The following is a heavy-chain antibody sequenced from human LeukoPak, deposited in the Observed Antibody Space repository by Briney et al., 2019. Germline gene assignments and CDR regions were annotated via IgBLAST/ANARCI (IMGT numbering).Heavy chain of an antibody. CDR2: ISSTGSPI. V-gene: IGHV3-11*01. CDR3: ARGNSDGDYAVYLGGFDS. CDR1: GFTFSDYY. Sequence: GGSLRLSCAASGFTFSDYYMSWIRQAPGKGLEWVSYISSTGSPIYYANSVKGRFTISRDNAKNSLYMQMNSLRADDTAVYYCARGNSDGDYAVYLGGFDSWGQGTLVTVSS. D-gene: IGHD4-17*01. J-gene: IGHJ4*02.